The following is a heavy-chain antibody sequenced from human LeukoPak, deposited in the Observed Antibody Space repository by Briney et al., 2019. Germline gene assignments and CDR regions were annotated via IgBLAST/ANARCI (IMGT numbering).Heavy chain of an antibody. D-gene: IGHD3-22*01. Sequence: GRSLRLSCAASGFTFDDYAMHWVRQAPGKGLEWVSGISWNSGSIGYADSVKGRFTISRDNAENSLYLQMNSLRAEDTALYYCAKVAYYYDSSMYYFDYWGQGTLVTVSS. CDR2: ISWNSGSI. CDR3: AKVAYYYDSSMYYFDY. J-gene: IGHJ4*02. CDR1: GFTFDDYA. V-gene: IGHV3-9*01.